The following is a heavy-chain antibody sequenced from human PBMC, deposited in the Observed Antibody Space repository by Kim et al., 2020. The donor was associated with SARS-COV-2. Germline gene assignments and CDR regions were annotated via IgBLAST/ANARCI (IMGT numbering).Heavy chain of an antibody. V-gene: IGHV3-23*01. D-gene: IGHD3-10*01. J-gene: IGHJ4*02. Sequence: DSVKGRFSISPDESKNPLYLQMSSLTAEDTAVYYCAKDSGSAIYPKRVDCWGQGTLVTVSS. CDR3: AKDSGSAIYPKRVDC.